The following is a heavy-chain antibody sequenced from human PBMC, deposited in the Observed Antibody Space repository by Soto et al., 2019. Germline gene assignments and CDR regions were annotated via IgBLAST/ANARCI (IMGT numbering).Heavy chain of an antibody. CDR2: IYYSGST. Sequence: QVQLQESGPGLVKPSETLSLTCTVSGGSISSYYWSWIRQPPGKGLEWIGDIYYSGSTNYNPSLKRRVTISVDTSKNQFSLKLSSVTAADTAVYYCALVGGDVDTAMVFDYWGQGTLVTVSS. D-gene: IGHD5-18*01. CDR3: ALVGGDVDTAMVFDY. V-gene: IGHV4-59*01. CDR1: GGSISSYY. J-gene: IGHJ4*02.